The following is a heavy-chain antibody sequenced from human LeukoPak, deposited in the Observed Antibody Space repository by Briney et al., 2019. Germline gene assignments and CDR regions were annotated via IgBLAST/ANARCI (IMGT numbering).Heavy chain of an antibody. CDR2: ICPDGTVT. CDR3: AKDPPSPFSYGLGYY. D-gene: IGHD5-18*01. V-gene: IGHV3-74*01. J-gene: IGHJ4*02. Sequence: GGSLRLSCAASGFTFSTYCMHWVRQAPGKGPMWVSRICPDGTVTNYADSVKARFIISRDNSKNTLYLQMNSLRAEDTAVYYCAKDPPSPFSYGLGYYWGQGTLVIVSS. CDR1: GFTFSTYC.